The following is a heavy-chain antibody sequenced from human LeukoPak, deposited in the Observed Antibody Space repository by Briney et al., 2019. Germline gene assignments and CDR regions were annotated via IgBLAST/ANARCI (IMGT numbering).Heavy chain of an antibody. V-gene: IGHV4-30-4*08. J-gene: IGHJ5*02. CDR1: GGSISSGDYY. CDR2: INHSGST. Sequence: PSQTLSLTCTVSGGSISSGDYYWSWIRQPPGKGLEWIGEINHSGSTNYNPSLKSRVTISVDTSKSQFSLKLSSVTAADTAVYYCARGETYYDILTGSPRWFDPWGQGTLVTVSS. D-gene: IGHD3-9*01. CDR3: ARGETYYDILTGSPRWFDP.